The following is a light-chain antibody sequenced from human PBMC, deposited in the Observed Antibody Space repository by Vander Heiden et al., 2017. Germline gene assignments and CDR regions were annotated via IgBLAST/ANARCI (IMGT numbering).Light chain of an antibody. V-gene: IGLV1-51*01. CDR2: DNN. Sequence: QSVLTQPPSVSAAPGQKVTISCSGSSSNIGNNYVSWYQQLPGTAPKLLIYDNNKRPSGITDRFPGSKSGTSATLGITGLQTGDEADYYCGTWDSSLSAGPFGGGTKLTVL. J-gene: IGLJ2*01. CDR1: SSNIGNNY. CDR3: GTWDSSLSAGP.